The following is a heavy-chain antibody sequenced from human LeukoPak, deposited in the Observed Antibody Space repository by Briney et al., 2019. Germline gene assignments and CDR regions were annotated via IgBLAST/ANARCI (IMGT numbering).Heavy chain of an antibody. CDR3: AKRMWQQLFTFDY. Sequence: GGSLRLSCAASGFTFCSYGMHWVRQAPGKGLEWVAVISYDGSTKYYGDSVKGRFTISRDNSKNTLYLQMNSLRAEDTAVYYCAKRMWQQLFTFDYWGQGTLVTVSS. D-gene: IGHD6-13*01. V-gene: IGHV3-30*18. CDR2: ISYDGSTK. J-gene: IGHJ4*02. CDR1: GFTFCSYG.